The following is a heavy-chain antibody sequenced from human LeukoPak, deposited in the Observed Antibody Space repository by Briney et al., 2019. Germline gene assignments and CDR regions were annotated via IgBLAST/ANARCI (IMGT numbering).Heavy chain of an antibody. Sequence: ASVKVSCKASGYTFTGYYMHWVRQAPGQGLEWMGWINPNSGGTNYAQKFQGRVTMTRDTSISTAYMELSRLRSDDTAVYYCARDPHITILGVVRDISFNYWGQGTLVTVSS. D-gene: IGHD3-3*01. CDR1: GYTFTGYY. CDR3: ARDPHITILGVVRDISFNY. J-gene: IGHJ4*02. V-gene: IGHV1-2*02. CDR2: INPNSGGT.